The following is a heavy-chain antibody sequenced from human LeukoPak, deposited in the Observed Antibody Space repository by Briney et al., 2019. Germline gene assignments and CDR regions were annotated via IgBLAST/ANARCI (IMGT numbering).Heavy chain of an antibody. CDR2: IYYSGNT. CDR3: ATDNSYGSGSYYT. V-gene: IGHV4-59*01. Sequence: NPSETLSLTCTVSGGSIRSYYWNWIRQPPGKGLEWIGYIYYSGNTNYNPSLKSRVTISVDTSKSQFSLKLSSVTAADTAVYYCATDNSYGSGSYYTWGQGTLVTVSS. D-gene: IGHD3-10*01. CDR1: GGSIRSYY. J-gene: IGHJ4*02.